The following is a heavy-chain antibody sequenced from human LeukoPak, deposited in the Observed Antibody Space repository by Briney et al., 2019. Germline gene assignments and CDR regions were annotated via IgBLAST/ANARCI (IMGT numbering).Heavy chain of an antibody. CDR1: GGSISSTTYY. V-gene: IGHV4-39*01. J-gene: IGHJ5*02. CDR3: ARHGVPFSGWYLYNWFDP. D-gene: IGHD6-19*01. Sequence: PSETLSLTCTVSGGSISSTTYYWGWIRQPPGKGLEWVGRIYYSGRTYYNPSLKSRVTISVDTSKNQFSLKLSSVTAADTAVYYCARHGVPFSGWYLYNWFDPWGQGTLVTVSS. CDR2: IYYSGRT.